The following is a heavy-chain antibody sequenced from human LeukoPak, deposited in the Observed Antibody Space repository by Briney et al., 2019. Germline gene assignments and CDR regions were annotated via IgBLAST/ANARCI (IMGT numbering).Heavy chain of an antibody. CDR1: GFTFSSYG. CDR2: ISSSSSYI. Sequence: PGGSLRLSCAASGFTFSSYGMSWVRQAPGKGLEWVSAISSSSSYIYYADSVKGRFTISRDNAKNSLYLQMNSLRAEDTAVYYCARDIAAAGRLYYYYYYMDVWGKGTTVTVSS. CDR3: ARDIAAAGRLYYYYYYMDV. D-gene: IGHD6-13*01. V-gene: IGHV3-21*01. J-gene: IGHJ6*03.